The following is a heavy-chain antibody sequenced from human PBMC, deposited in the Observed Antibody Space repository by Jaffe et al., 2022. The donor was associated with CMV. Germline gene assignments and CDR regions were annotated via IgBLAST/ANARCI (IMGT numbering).Heavy chain of an antibody. CDR3: GRNLPASYGPDY. V-gene: IGHV3-21*01. CDR1: GFTFSAYS. Sequence: EVQLVESGGGLVKPGGSLRLSCAASGFTFSAYSMNWVRQAPGKGLEWVSSISSGSDYIFYADSVKGRFTISRDNAKNSLYLQMDSLRAEDTAVYYCGRNLPASYGPDYWGQGTLVTVSS. D-gene: IGHD5-18*01. CDR2: ISSGSDYI. J-gene: IGHJ4*02.